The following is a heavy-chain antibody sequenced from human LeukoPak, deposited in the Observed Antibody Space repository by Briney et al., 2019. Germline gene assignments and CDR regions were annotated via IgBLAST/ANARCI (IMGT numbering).Heavy chain of an antibody. Sequence: ASVKVSCKASGYTFTDYYMHWVRQAPGQGLKWLGWINPDSGGTNYAQNFQGRVTMTRGTSINTAYMELSRLRSDDTAVYYCVRESRGILNYFDYWGQGTLVTVSS. CDR2: INPDSGGT. CDR1: GYTFTDYY. J-gene: IGHJ4*02. CDR3: VRESRGILNYFDY. D-gene: IGHD3-22*01. V-gene: IGHV1-2*02.